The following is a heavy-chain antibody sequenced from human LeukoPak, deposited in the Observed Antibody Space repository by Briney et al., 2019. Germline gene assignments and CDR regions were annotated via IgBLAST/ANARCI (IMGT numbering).Heavy chain of an antibody. D-gene: IGHD3-3*01. CDR3: ASGFLDDFWSGHF. V-gene: IGHV3-7*01. Sequence: GGSLRLSCAASGFTFSTHWMRWVRQAPGKGPEWVANIKYDGSEKYYVDSVKGRFTISRDNAKNSLYLQMNSLRAEDTAVYYCASGFLDDFWSGHFWGQGTLVTVSS. CDR2: IKYDGSEK. CDR1: GFTFSTHW. J-gene: IGHJ4*02.